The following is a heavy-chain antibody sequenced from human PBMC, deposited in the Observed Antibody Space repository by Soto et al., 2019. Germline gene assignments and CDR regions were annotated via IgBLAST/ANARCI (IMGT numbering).Heavy chain of an antibody. J-gene: IGHJ4*02. D-gene: IGHD2-15*01. V-gene: IGHV1-69*02. CDR1: GGTFSSYT. Sequence: QVQLVQSGAEVKKPGSSVKVSCKASGGTFSSYTISWVRQAPGQGLAWMGRIIPILGIANYAQKFQGRVTITADKYTITAYMELSSLRSEQTAEYSGAGGRTSTPDYWGQGTLVTVSS. CDR2: IIPILGIA. CDR3: AGGRTSTPDY.